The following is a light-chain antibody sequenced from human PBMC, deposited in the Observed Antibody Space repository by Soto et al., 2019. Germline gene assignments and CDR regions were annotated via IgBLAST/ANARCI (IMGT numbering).Light chain of an antibody. Sequence: DIQMTQSPSTLSASVGDRVTITCRASQNINNWLAWYQQKAGKAPKLLIFGSSTVETRVPSRFSRGGSGTEFTLTISGLQPENFATSYCQQYDTFSYSFGQGTKLEI. V-gene: IGKV1-5*03. J-gene: IGKJ2*03. CDR1: QNINNW. CDR2: GSS. CDR3: QQYDTFSYS.